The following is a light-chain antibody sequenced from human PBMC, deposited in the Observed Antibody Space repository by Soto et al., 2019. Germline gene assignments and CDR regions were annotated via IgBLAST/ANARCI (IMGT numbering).Light chain of an antibody. Sequence: DIQVAQFPSSLSASVGDRVTITCRASQAIGNYLAWYQQKPGKVPKLLIYAASTLQSGVPSRFSGSRSGTEFTLTISSLQPDDFATYYCQHYNRYSEAFGQGTKVELK. CDR2: AAS. CDR1: QAIGNY. V-gene: IGKV1-27*01. CDR3: QHYNRYSEA. J-gene: IGKJ1*01.